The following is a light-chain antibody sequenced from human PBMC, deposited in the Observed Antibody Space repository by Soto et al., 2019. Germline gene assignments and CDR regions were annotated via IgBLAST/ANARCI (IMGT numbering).Light chain of an antibody. V-gene: IGLV1-44*01. CDR2: SNN. CDR1: SSNIGSNT. J-gene: IGLJ2*01. Sequence: QSVLTQPPSASGTPGQRVTISCSGSSSNIGSNTVIWYQQLPGTAPKVLIYSNNQRPSGVPDRFSGSKSGTSASLAISGLQSEDEADYYCAAWDDSLNGPVFGGGTKLSVL. CDR3: AAWDDSLNGPV.